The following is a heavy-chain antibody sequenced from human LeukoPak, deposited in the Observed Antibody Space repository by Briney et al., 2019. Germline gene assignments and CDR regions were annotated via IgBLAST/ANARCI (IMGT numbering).Heavy chain of an antibody. CDR1: GFRFSHYA. CDR2: ISGSGGST. J-gene: IGHJ4*02. D-gene: IGHD3-22*01. V-gene: IGHV3-23*01. Sequence: GGSLRLSCVSSGFRFSHYAMSWVRQAPGKGLEWVSSISGSGGSTHYVDSVKGRFTISRDKTKNTLYLQMNSLRAEDTAVYYCAKSSYYDASGYYREFYFDSWGQGTLVTVSS. CDR3: AKSSYYDASGYYREFYFDS.